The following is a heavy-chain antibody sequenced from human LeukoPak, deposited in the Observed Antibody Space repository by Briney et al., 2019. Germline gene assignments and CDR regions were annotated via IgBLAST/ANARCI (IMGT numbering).Heavy chain of an antibody. Sequence: GGSLRLSCAASGFTFSDYYMSWIRQAPGKGLEWVSSISSSSSYIYYADSVKGRFTISRDNAKNSLYLQMNSLRAEDTAVYYCARVGEKAFHLWPEIDYWGQGTLVTVSS. CDR2: ISSSSSYI. CDR3: ARVGEKAFHLWPEIDY. D-gene: IGHD5-24*01. J-gene: IGHJ4*02. V-gene: IGHV3-11*06. CDR1: GFTFSDYY.